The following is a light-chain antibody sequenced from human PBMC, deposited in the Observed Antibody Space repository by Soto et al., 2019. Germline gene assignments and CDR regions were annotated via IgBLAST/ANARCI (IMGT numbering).Light chain of an antibody. Sequence: EIVITQSPPSLSVSPLERATLXWMTSQSVSSHLAWYQQKPGQAPRLLIYGTSTRATDIPARFSGSGSGTEFTLTISSLEPEDFAVYYCQQRSNWPPITFGQGTRLEIK. CDR3: QQRSNWPPIT. V-gene: IGKV3-15*01. J-gene: IGKJ5*01. CDR2: GTS. CDR1: QSVSSH.